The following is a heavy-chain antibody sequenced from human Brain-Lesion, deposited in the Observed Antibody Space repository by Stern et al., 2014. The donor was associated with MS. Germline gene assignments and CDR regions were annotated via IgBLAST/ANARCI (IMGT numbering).Heavy chain of an antibody. J-gene: IGHJ3*02. CDR2: ISASGGST. D-gene: IGHD3-16*02. V-gene: IGHV3-23*04. CDR1: GFRFSSYA. Sequence: EDQLVESGGGFVQPGGSLRLSCAASGFRFSSYAMSWVRQTPGKGLERVSGISASGGSTYYADSVKGRFTISRDKSKNTLFLQMNSLRAEDTAVYYCAKGVWGSYLNAFDMWGQGTMVTVSS. CDR3: AKGVWGSYLNAFDM.